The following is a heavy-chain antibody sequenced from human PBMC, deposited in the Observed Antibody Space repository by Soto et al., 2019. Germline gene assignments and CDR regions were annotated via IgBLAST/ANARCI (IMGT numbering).Heavy chain of an antibody. D-gene: IGHD1-26*01. CDR1: GFPFTSYG. Sequence: QVQLVESGGGVVQPGRSLRLSCAASGFPFTSYGMHWVREGPDKGLEWVAIISYDGSDKYYADYVKGRFTISRDNSKNTLYLEMHSLRPEDTAVYYCVVGQYYFDYRGQGTLVIVSS. CDR3: VVGQYYFDY. J-gene: IGHJ4*02. CDR2: ISYDGSDK. V-gene: IGHV3-30*03.